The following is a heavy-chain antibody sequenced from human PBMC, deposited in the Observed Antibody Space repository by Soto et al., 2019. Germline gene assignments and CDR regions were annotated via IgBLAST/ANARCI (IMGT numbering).Heavy chain of an antibody. D-gene: IGHD3-3*01. V-gene: IGHV1-69*01. Sequence: QVQLVQSGAEVKKPGSSVKVSCKASGGTFNRYAISWVRQAPGQGLEWMGGIIPIFGIGNDAQRFQGRVTITADESTGTAYMELSSLRSEDTGVYYCARSPITLCGVVSIPPHYCSEMDVWGQGTTVIVSS. CDR2: IIPIFGIG. J-gene: IGHJ6*02. CDR1: GGTFNRYA. CDR3: ARSPITLCGVVSIPPHYCSEMDV.